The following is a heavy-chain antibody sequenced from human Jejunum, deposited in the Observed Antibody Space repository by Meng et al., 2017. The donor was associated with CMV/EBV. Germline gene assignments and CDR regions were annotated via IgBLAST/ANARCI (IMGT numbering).Heavy chain of an antibody. CDR3: ARGTTGGHYYFDY. CDR2: INTDGRNT. D-gene: IGHD2-21*02. V-gene: IGHV3-74*01. CDR1: GFTFSSYW. Sequence: CVVSGFTFSSYWMHWVRQAPGKGMGWVSSINTDGRNTYDADAVKGRFTISRDNAKNTLYLQVNSLTDDDTALYYCARGTTGGHYYFDYWGQGTLVTVSS. J-gene: IGHJ4*02.